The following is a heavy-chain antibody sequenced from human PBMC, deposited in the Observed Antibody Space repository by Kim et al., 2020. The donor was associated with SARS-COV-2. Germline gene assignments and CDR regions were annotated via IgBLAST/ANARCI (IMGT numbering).Heavy chain of an antibody. CDR1: GFTFSSYA. CDR3: ARERDSYGSVDY. Sequence: GGSLRLSCAASGFTFSSYAMHWVRQAPGKGLEWVAVISYDGSNKYYADSVKGRFTISRDNSKNTLYLQMNSLRAEDTAVYYCARERDSYGSVDYWGQGTLVTVSS. V-gene: IGHV3-30*04. CDR2: ISYDGSNK. J-gene: IGHJ4*02. D-gene: IGHD5-18*01.